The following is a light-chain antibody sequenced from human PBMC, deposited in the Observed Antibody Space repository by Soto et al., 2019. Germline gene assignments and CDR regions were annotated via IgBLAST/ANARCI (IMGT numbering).Light chain of an antibody. V-gene: IGKV1-9*01. Sequence: DIQLTQSPSFLSASVGDRVTITCRASQDISSYLAWYQQKPGKAPKLLIYAASTLQSGVPSRFSGGGSGTEFTLTISSLQPEDFATYYCQQLNSYPITFGQGTRLEIK. CDR2: AAS. CDR1: QDISSY. J-gene: IGKJ5*01. CDR3: QQLNSYPIT.